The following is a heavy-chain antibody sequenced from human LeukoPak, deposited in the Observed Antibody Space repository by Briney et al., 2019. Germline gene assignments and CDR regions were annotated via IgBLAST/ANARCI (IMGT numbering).Heavy chain of an antibody. V-gene: IGHV3-7*03. CDR2: IKQDGSEK. CDR3: ASGLELDY. Sequence: GGSLRLSCAASGFTFSNAWMNWVRQAPGKGLEWVANIKQDGSEKNYVDSVKGRFTISRDNAKNSLNLQMNSLRAEDTAVYYCASGLELDYWGQGTLVTVSS. CDR1: GFTFSNAW. J-gene: IGHJ4*02.